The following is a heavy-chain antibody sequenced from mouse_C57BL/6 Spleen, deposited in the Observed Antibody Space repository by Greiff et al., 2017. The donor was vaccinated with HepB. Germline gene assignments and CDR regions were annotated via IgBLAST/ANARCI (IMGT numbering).Heavy chain of an antibody. J-gene: IGHJ4*01. V-gene: IGHV1-66*01. CDR3: SRVPFTGISYAMED. D-gene: IGHD4-1*01. CDR1: GYSFTSYY. Sequence: QVQLKESGPELVKPGASVKISCKASGYSFTSYYIHWVKQRPGQGLEWIGWIYPGSGNTKYNEKFKGKATLTADTSSSTAYMQLSSLTSEDSAVYYCSRVPFTGISYAMEDWGQGTSVTVSS. CDR2: IYPGSGNT.